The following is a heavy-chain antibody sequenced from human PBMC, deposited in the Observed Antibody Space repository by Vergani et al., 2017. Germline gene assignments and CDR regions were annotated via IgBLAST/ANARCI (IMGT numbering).Heavy chain of an antibody. V-gene: IGHV4-59*08. Sequence: QVQLQESGPGLVKPSETLSLTCTVSGGSISCYYWSWIRQPPGKGLEWIGYIYYSGRTNYNPSLKSRVTISVDTSKNQFSLKLSSVTAADTAVYYCARHYSSSSPFDYWGQGTLVTVSS. D-gene: IGHD6-6*01. CDR3: ARHYSSSSPFDY. J-gene: IGHJ4*02. CDR1: GGSISCYY. CDR2: IYYSGRT.